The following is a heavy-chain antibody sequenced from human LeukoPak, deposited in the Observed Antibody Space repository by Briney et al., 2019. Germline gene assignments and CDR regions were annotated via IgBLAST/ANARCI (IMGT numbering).Heavy chain of an antibody. CDR2: IKQDGSEK. J-gene: IGHJ4*02. D-gene: IGHD3-9*01. CDR3: AREVRGILSYFDY. CDR1: GFTFSSYW. Sequence: GGSLRLSCAASGFTFSSYWKSWVRQAPGKGLEWVANIKQDGSEKYYVDSVKGRFTISRDNAKNSLYLQMNSLRAEDTAVYYCAREVRGILSYFDYWGQGTLVTVSS. V-gene: IGHV3-7*01.